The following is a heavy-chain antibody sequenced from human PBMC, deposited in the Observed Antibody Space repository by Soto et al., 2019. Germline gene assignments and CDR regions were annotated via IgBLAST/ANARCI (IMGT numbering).Heavy chain of an antibody. CDR2: IIPIFDTT. V-gene: IGHV1-69*13. CDR1: GGTFSSYA. CDR3: AREGRGKKAGYNGLVSLGY. Sequence: SVKVSCKASGGTFSSYAISWVRQAPGQGLEWMGGIIPIFDTTNYAQKFQGRVTITADEFTSTASLELSSLRSDDTAVYYCAREGRGKKAGYNGLVSLGYWGQGTLVTVSS. J-gene: IGHJ4*02. D-gene: IGHD2-2*02.